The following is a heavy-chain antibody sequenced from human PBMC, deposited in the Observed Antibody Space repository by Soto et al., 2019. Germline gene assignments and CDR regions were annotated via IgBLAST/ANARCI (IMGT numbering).Heavy chain of an antibody. D-gene: IGHD3-3*01. V-gene: IGHV3-74*03. CDR2: INSDGSST. J-gene: IGHJ6*02. Sequence: PXGSLRLSFSASRFTFSSYWMYWVRQAPGKGLVWVSRINSDGSSTMYADSVKGRFSISRDNSKSTLYLQMNTLRAEDTAVYYCARRRDGYYYGLDVWGQGTTVTVSS. CDR1: RFTFSSYW. CDR3: ARRRDGYYYGLDV.